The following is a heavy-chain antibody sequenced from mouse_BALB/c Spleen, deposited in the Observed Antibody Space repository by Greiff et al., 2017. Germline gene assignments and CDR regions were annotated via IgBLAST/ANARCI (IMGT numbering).Heavy chain of an antibody. CDR3: TAYGNFYY. CDR1: GFTFSSYW. J-gene: IGHJ2*01. V-gene: IGHV6-3*01. Sequence: DVKLVESGGGLVQPGGSMKLSCVASGFTFSSYWMSWVRQSPEKGLEWVAEIRLKSDNYATHYAESVKGKFTISRDDSKSRLYLQMNSLRAEDTGIYYCTAYGNFYYWGQGTTLTVSS. D-gene: IGHD2-1*01. CDR2: IRLKSDNYAT.